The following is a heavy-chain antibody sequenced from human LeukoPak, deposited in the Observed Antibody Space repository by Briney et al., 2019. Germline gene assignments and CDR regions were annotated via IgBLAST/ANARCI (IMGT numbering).Heavy chain of an antibody. V-gene: IGHV1-2*07. CDR3: ARGSRMGATFDN. Sequence: ASVTVSFTASGYTFTDHPMHWVRHAPGQGLEWVGDINPHSDTTIHAHPFQGRVTMALDKAISVAYLEVSRLTVNDTAMYYCARGSRMGATFDNWGHGTPLSVSS. D-gene: IGHD1-26*01. J-gene: IGHJ4*01. CDR2: INPHSDTT. CDR1: GYTFTDHP.